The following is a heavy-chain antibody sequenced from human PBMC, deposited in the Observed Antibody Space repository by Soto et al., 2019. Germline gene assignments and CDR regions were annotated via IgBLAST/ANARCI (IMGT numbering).Heavy chain of an antibody. V-gene: IGHV3-23*01. CDR3: ARDISDFWSGYYFSGYFDY. CDR2: MSGTSGNT. Sequence: EGSLRTSCAASGFTFRTYALSWVRQAPGKGLDGVSAMSGTSGNTYYADSVKGRFTISRDNSKNKLFLQMSSLRAEDTAVYYCARDISDFWSGYYFSGYFDYWGQGTLVTVSS. D-gene: IGHD3-3*01. J-gene: IGHJ4*02. CDR1: GFTFRTYA.